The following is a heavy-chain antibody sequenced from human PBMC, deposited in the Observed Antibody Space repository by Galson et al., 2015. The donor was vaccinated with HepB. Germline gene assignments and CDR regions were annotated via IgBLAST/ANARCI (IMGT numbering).Heavy chain of an antibody. CDR2: IYYSGST. V-gene: IGHV4-39*01. CDR1: GGSISSSSYY. D-gene: IGHD1-26*01. Sequence: SETLSLTCTVSGGSISSSSYYWGWIRQPPGKGLEWIGSIYYSGSTYYNPSLKSRVTISVDTSKNQFSLKLSSVTAADTAVYYCARGYSGRGFLFPLKIVNDAFDIWGQGTMVTVSS. J-gene: IGHJ3*02. CDR3: ARGYSGRGFLFPLKIVNDAFDI.